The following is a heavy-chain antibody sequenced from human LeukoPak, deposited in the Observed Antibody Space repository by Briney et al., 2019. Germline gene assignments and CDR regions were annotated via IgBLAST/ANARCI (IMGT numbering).Heavy chain of an antibody. J-gene: IGHJ5*02. CDR1: GFTFSSYS. D-gene: IGHD3-22*01. Sequence: GGSLRLSCAASGFTFSSYSMNWVRQAPGKGLEWVSYISSSSTIYYADSVKGRFTISRDNAKNSLYLQMDSLRAEDTAVYYCAKDRVGYYDSSGWFDPWGQGTLVTVSS. CDR2: ISSSSTI. V-gene: IGHV3-48*01. CDR3: AKDRVGYYDSSGWFDP.